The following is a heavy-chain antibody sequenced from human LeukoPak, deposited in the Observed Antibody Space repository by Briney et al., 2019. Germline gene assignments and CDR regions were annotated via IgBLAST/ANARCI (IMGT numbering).Heavy chain of an antibody. CDR1: GFTFSNAW. J-gene: IGHJ4*02. D-gene: IGHD3-3*01. CDR2: IKSKTDGGTT. CDR3: TTSLLEWLSPDY. Sequence: PGGSLRLSCAASGFTFSNAWMSWVRQAPGKGLEWVGRIKSKTDGGTTDYAAPVKGRFTISRDDSKNTLYLQMNSLKTEDTAVYYCTTSLLEWLSPDYWGQGTLVTVSS. V-gene: IGHV3-15*01.